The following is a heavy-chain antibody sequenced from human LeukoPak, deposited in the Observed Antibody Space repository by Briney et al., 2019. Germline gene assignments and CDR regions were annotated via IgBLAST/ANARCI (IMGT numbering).Heavy chain of an antibody. Sequence: PGGSLRLSCAASGFTFSSYEMNWVRQAPGKGLEWVSYISSSGSTIYYADSVKGRFTISRDNAKNSLYLQMNSLRAEDTAVYYCARLQVYAVPPLEAFDIWGQGTMVAVSS. V-gene: IGHV3-48*03. CDR1: GFTFSSYE. D-gene: IGHD5/OR15-5a*01. CDR3: ARLQVYAVPPLEAFDI. CDR2: ISSSGSTI. J-gene: IGHJ3*02.